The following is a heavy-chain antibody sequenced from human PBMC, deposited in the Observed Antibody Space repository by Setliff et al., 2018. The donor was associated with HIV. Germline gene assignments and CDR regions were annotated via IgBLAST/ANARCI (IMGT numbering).Heavy chain of an antibody. J-gene: IGHJ6*02. D-gene: IGHD3-10*01. CDR2: IRSKAYGGTT. CDR1: GFTFGDYA. Sequence: LRLSCTASGFTFGDYAMSWVRQAPGKGLEWVGFIRSKAYGGTTEYAASVKGRFTISRDDSKSIAYLQMNSLKTEDTAVYYCTRDLTLWFGELYYHYGMDVWGQGTTVTVSS. CDR3: TRDLTLWFGELYYHYGMDV. V-gene: IGHV3-49*04.